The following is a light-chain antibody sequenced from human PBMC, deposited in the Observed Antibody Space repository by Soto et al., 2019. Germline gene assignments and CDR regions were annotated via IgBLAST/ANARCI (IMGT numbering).Light chain of an antibody. V-gene: IGKV3-15*01. CDR3: QQYDNWPRT. CDR2: GAS. Sequence: DIVLTQSPATLSVSPGERATLSCRASQSVSRNLAWYQQKPGQAPRLLIYGASTRATGIPARFSGSGSGTEFTLTISSLQSEDFAFYHCQQYDNWPRTFGQGTKVDIK. CDR1: QSVSRN. J-gene: IGKJ1*01.